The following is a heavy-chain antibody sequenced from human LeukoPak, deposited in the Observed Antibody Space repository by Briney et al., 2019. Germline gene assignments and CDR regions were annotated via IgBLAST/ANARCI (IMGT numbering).Heavy chain of an antibody. CDR1: GASVSSASY. CDR3: ARGTGVLAFDI. V-gene: IGHV4-61*01. Sequence: PSVTLSLTCTVSGASVSSASYWSWIRQPPGKGVEWIAHIYNGVNTNYNPSLKSRVTISVDTSKNQFSLRLNSVTAADTAVYYYARGTGVLAFDIWGQGTMVTVSS. CDR2: IYNGVNT. J-gene: IGHJ3*02. D-gene: IGHD7-27*01.